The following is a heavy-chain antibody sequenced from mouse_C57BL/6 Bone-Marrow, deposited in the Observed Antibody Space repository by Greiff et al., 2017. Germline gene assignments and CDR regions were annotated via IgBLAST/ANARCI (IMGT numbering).Heavy chain of an antibody. CDR3: AREGIYYETLYAMDY. V-gene: IGHV1-66*01. J-gene: IGHJ4*01. Sequence: QVQLQQSGPELVKPGASVKISCKASGYSFTSYYIHWVKQRPGQGLEWIGWIYPGSGNTTYNEKFKGKATLTADTSSSTAYMQLSSLTSEDTAVYYCAREGIYYETLYAMDYWGQGTSVTVSS. CDR1: GYSFTSYY. D-gene: IGHD2-4*01. CDR2: IYPGSGNT.